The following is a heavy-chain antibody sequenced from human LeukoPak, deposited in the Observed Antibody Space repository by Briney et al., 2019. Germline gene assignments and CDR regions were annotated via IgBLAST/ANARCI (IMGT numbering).Heavy chain of an antibody. J-gene: IGHJ4*02. V-gene: IGHV3-11*01. CDR2: INSGGNSI. Sequence: GGSLRLSCAASGFIFSDYYMSWIRQAPGKGLEWVSYINSGGNSIYNADSVKGRFTISRDNAKNSLYLQMNSLSAEDTAVYYCARGPAPTLFYFDYWGQGTLVTVSP. CDR3: ARGPAPTLFYFDY. CDR1: GFIFSDYY. D-gene: IGHD2-2*01.